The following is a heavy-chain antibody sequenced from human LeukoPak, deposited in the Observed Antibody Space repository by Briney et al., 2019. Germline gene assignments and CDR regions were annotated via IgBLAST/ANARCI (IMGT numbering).Heavy chain of an antibody. CDR2: IYTSGST. D-gene: IGHD3-3*01. V-gene: IGHV4-4*07. J-gene: IGHJ4*02. CDR3: ARDYYIRYGGSLSGYYYDY. CDR1: GGSISSYY. Sequence: SETLSLTCTVSGGSISSYYWSWIRQPAGKGLEWIGRIYTSGSTNYNPSLKSRVTMSVDTSKNQFSLKLSSVTAADTAVYYWARDYYIRYGGSLSGYYYDYWGQGTLVTVSS.